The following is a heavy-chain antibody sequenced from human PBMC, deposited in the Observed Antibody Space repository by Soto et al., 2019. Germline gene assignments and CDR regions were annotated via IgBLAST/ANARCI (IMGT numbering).Heavy chain of an antibody. J-gene: IGHJ4*02. CDR2: ISYDGSNK. Sequence: QVQLVESGGGVVQPGRSLRLSCPASGFTFSDYGMHWVRQAPGKGLQWVAVISYDGSNKYYAYSVKGRFTISRDNSKNTLYLQMNSLAAEDTAVYYCAKDLSDGDSTFHSGGQGTLVTVSS. CDR1: GFTFSDYG. D-gene: IGHD4-17*01. CDR3: AKDLSDGDSTFHS. V-gene: IGHV3-30*18.